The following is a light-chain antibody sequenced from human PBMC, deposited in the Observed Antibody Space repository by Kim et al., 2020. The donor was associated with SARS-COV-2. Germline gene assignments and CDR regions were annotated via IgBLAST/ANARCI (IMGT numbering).Light chain of an antibody. Sequence: LSPGERATLSCRASQSVSSYLAWYQQKPGQAPRLLIYDASNRATGIPARFSGSGSGTDFTLTISSLQPEDYAVYYCQQRSNWPPYTFGQGTKLEI. CDR2: DAS. CDR3: QQRSNWPPYT. V-gene: IGKV3-11*01. J-gene: IGKJ2*01. CDR1: QSVSSY.